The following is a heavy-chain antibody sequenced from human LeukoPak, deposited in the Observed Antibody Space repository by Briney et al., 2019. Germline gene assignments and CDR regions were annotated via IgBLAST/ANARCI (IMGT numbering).Heavy chain of an antibody. V-gene: IGHV3-7*01. Sequence: GGSLRLSCVASGFTFSSHWMSWFRQAPGKGLEWVANIKQDGSEKYYVDSVKGRSTISRENAKNSLYLQMNNLRVDDTAVYFCASGSGWVFENWGQGTPVTVSA. CDR2: IKQDGSEK. CDR1: GFTFSSHW. D-gene: IGHD6-19*01. J-gene: IGHJ4*02. CDR3: ASGSGWVFEN.